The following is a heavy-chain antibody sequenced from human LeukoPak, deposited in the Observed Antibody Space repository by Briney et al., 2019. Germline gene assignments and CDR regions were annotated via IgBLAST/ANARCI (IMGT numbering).Heavy chain of an antibody. J-gene: IGHJ4*02. CDR3: AKAPPYKKYFDY. Sequence: GGSLRLSCAASGFTFSSHWMHWVRQAPGKGLVWVSRISENRYTTNYADSVKGRFTISRDNAKNTVYLQMNSLRVEDTAVYYCAKAPPYKKYFDYWGQGTLVTVSS. V-gene: IGHV3-74*01. CDR1: GFTFSSHW. CDR2: ISENRYTT. D-gene: IGHD1-1*01.